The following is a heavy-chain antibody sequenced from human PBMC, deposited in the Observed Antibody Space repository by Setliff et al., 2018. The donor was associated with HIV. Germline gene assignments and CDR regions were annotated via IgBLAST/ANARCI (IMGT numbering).Heavy chain of an antibody. V-gene: IGHV4-59*11. CDR1: GGSMNIHY. CDR3: ARTRGRALLSYYFDS. Sequence: SETLSLTCTVSGGSMNIHYWTWIRQPPGKGLEWIGSISYSGVTHDNPSLKSRFTISVDTSNNHFSLRVTSVTAADTAVYYCARTRGRALLSYYFDSWGQGRLVTVSS. CDR2: ISYSGVT. J-gene: IGHJ4*02.